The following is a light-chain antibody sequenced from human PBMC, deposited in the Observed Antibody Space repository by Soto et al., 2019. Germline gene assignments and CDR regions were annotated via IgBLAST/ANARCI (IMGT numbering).Light chain of an antibody. CDR2: GKG. CDR3: QKYGSSPWT. Sequence: EIVLTQSRGTLSLSPGQRATLSCRPSQSISRSYLAWYQHKRGQAPRLVMFGKGSRATGIPDRFSGTGSGTDLNLIINRLEPEDFAVYYCQKYGSSPWTCGQGTKVDIK. J-gene: IGKJ1*01. V-gene: IGKV3-20*01. CDR1: QSISRSY.